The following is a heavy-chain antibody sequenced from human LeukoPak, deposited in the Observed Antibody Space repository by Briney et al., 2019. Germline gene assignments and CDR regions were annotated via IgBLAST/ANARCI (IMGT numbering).Heavy chain of an antibody. CDR3: AREAGDRYSGYDFKLDLDY. V-gene: IGHV3-30*04. CDR2: ISYDGSNK. CDR1: GFTFNSYA. J-gene: IGHJ4*02. Sequence: QPGRSLRLSCAASGFTFNSYAMHWVRQAPGKGLEWVAVISYDGSNKYYADSVKGRFTISRDNSKNTLYLQMNSLRAEDTAVYYCAREAGDRYSGYDFKLDLDYWGQGTLVTVSS. D-gene: IGHD5-12*01.